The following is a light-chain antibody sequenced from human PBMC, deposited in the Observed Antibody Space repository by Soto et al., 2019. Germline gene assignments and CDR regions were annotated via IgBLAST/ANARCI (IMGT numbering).Light chain of an antibody. J-gene: IGLJ1*01. CDR1: SSNIGSNT. Sequence: QSELPQLPSASRTPWQRCTITYSGSSSNIGSNTVNWYQQLPGTAPKLLIYPNNQRPSGVPDRFSGSKSGTSASLAISGLQSEDEADYYCAAWDDSLNGRVFGTGTKVTVL. CDR3: AAWDDSLNGRV. CDR2: PNN. V-gene: IGLV1-44*01.